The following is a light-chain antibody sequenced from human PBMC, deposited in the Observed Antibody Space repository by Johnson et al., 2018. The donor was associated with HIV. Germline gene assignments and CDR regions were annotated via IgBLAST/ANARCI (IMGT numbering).Light chain of an antibody. CDR1: SSNIGNNY. Sequence: HSVLTQPPSVSAAPGQKVTISCSGSSSNIGNNYVSWYQQLPGTAPKLLIYENNKRPSGIPDRFSGSKSGTSATLGITGLQTGDEADYYCGTWDSSLISNVFGPGTKSTVL. CDR3: GTWDSSLISNV. V-gene: IGLV1-51*02. CDR2: ENN. J-gene: IGLJ1*01.